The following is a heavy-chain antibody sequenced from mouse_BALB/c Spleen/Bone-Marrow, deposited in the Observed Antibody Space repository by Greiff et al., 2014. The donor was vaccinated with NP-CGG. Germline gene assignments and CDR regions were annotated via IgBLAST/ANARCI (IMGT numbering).Heavy chain of an antibody. CDR3: SRGRRDALDY. V-gene: IGHV1S81*02. CDR2: INPSSGGT. Sequence: VQGVESGAELVKPGASVKLSCKASGYTFTSYYMYWVKQRPGQGLEWFGEINPSSGGTNFNEKFKNKATLTVDKSSSTAYMQLSSLTFEDSAVYYCSRGRRDALDYWGQGTSVPVSS. J-gene: IGHJ4*01. CDR1: GYTFTSYY.